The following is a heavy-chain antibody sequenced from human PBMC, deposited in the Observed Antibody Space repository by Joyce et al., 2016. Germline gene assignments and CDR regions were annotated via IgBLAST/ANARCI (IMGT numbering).Heavy chain of an antibody. CDR1: GFDFGACS. CDR2: ISNFGSPI. V-gene: IGHV3-48*01. Sequence: VQLVESGGALVQPGGSLRLSCAASGFDFGACSLTWVRQAPGKGLEWLSYISNFGSPIFYADSVKGRFTISRDNARNSLYLQMNSLRAEDTAVYYCARGGELRTDRFFQWGQGTLVTVSS. CDR3: ARGGELRTDRFFQ. J-gene: IGHJ4*02. D-gene: IGHD3/OR15-3a*01.